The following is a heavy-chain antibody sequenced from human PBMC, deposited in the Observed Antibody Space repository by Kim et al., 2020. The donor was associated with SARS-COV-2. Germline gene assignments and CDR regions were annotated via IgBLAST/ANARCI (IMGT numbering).Heavy chain of an antibody. CDR3: ARAREKAFGP. J-gene: IGHJ5*02. V-gene: IGHV4-38-2*02. CDR2: FYHGGSP. Sequence: SETLSLTCTVSGYSISAGSYWGWLRQPPGKALEWIGNFYHGGSPYNNPPLRSRVTISEDSSKNQFSLRLNFATATDTADYYCARAREKAFGPWGQGIPV. CDR1: GYSISAGSY.